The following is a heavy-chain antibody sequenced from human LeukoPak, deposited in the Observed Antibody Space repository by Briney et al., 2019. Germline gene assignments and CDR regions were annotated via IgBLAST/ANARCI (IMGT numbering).Heavy chain of an antibody. Sequence: SETLSLTCTVSGGSINSYYWSWIRQPPGKGLEWIGYIHYSGGTNYNPSLKSRVTISVDTSKNQFSLKLSSVTAADTAVYYCAKGTDRVRGVDGGDYWGQGTLVTVSS. D-gene: IGHD3-10*01. CDR1: GGSINSYY. V-gene: IGHV4-59*08. CDR3: AKGTDRVRGVDGGDY. CDR2: IHYSGGT. J-gene: IGHJ4*02.